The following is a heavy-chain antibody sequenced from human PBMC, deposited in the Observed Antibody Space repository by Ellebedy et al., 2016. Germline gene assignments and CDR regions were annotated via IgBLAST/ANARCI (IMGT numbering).Heavy chain of an antibody. CDR2: MRSKRNSDAT. CDR1: GFTLSDSA. CDR3: TREWRYYYYGMDV. J-gene: IGHJ6*02. V-gene: IGHV3-73*01. D-gene: IGHD5-12*01. Sequence: GGSLRLSCAASGFTLSDSAMHWVRQASGKGLEWLGHMRSKRNSDATVYSDSVKGRFTISRDDSKNMAYLQMNSLKIEDTAVYFCTREWRYYYYGMDVWGQGTTVTVSS.